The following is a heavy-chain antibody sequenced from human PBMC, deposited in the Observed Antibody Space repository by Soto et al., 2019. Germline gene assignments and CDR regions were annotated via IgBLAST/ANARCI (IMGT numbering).Heavy chain of an antibody. Sequence: ASVKVSCKASGYTFTSKPMHWARQAPGQRLEWMGRINVGNGNTKYSQKFQGRVTITRDTSANTAYMELSSLRSEDTAVYFCATDGKVAVPGYWGQGTQVTVSS. V-gene: IGHV1-3*01. J-gene: IGHJ4*02. D-gene: IGHD6-19*01. CDR3: ATDGKVAVPGY. CDR2: INVGNGNT. CDR1: GYTFTSKP.